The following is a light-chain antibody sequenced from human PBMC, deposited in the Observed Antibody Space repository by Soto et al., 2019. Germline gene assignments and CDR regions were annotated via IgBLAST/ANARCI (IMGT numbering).Light chain of an antibody. CDR3: QPYNNWPSWT. CDR1: QSVSSN. V-gene: IGKV3D-15*01. J-gene: IGKJ1*01. Sequence: DIVMTQSPATLSLSPGERVTLPCRASQSVSSNLVWYQQKPGQAPRLLIYDASARDTGIPARFSGSGSGTEFTLTISSLHSEDYAVYYCQPYNNWPSWTLGQG. CDR2: DAS.